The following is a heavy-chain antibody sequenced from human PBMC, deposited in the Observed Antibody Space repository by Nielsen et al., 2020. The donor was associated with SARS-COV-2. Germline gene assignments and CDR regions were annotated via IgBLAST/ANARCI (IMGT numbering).Heavy chain of an antibody. CDR1: GYSISSGYY. Sequence: SETLSLTCTVSGYSISSGYYWSWIRQPPGKGLEWIGYIYYSGSTNYNPSLKSRVTISVDTSKNQFSLKLSSVTAADTAVYYCARNTVLTPYYFDYWGQGTLVTVSS. CDR3: ARNTVLTPYYFDY. J-gene: IGHJ4*02. D-gene: IGHD4-11*01. CDR2: IYYSGST. V-gene: IGHV4-61*01.